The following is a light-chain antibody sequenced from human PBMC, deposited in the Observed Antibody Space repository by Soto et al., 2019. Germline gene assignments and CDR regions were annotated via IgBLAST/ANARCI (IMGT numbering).Light chain of an antibody. J-gene: IGLJ1*01. CDR2: QVS. Sequence: QSALTQPASVSGSPGQSIAIACTGTNSDVGGYDYVSWYQQHPGKAPKLMIYQVSNRPSEISHRFSGSKSGNTASLTISGLQAEDEADYYCSSYTSSSTYVFGTGTKLTVL. CDR1: NSDVGGYDY. CDR3: SSYTSSSTYV. V-gene: IGLV2-14*01.